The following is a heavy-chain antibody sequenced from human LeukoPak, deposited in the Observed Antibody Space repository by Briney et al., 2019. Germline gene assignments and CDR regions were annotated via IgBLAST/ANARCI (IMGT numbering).Heavy chain of an antibody. CDR2: FYYSGST. CDR1: GGSISNYY. Sequence: SETLSLTCTVSGGSISNYYWSWIRQPPGKGLEWIGYFYYSGSTSYNPSLKSRVTISVATSKNQFSLNLRSVTAADTAVYYCARTDRSGCHDYWGQGTLVTVSS. CDR3: ARTDRSGCHDY. D-gene: IGHD3-22*01. V-gene: IGHV4-59*01. J-gene: IGHJ4*02.